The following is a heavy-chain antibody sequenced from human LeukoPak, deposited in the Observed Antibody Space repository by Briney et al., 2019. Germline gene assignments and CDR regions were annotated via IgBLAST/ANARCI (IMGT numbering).Heavy chain of an antibody. J-gene: IGHJ4*02. CDR1: GCTFTSYG. V-gene: IGHV1-18*01. D-gene: IGHD3-10*01. CDR3: ARDRPDYYGSGSSYYFDY. CDR2: ISAYNGNT. Sequence: ASVKVSCKASGCTFTSYGISWVRQAPGQGLEWMGWISAYNGNTNYAQKLQGRVTMTTDTSTSTAYMELRSLRSDDTAVYYCARDRPDYYGSGSSYYFDYWGQGTLVTVSS.